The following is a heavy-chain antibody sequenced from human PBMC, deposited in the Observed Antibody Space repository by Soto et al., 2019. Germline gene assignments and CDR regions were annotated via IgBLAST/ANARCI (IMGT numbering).Heavy chain of an antibody. CDR2: IYPGDSDT. Sequence: GESLKISCNGSGYNFTKYWIGWVRQMPGKGLEWMGIIYPGDSDTRYSPSFQGQVTISADKSISAAYLQWSSLKASDTAMYYCARQEGAPVLFYYGMDVWGQGTTVTVSS. D-gene: IGHD1-26*01. CDR1: GYNFTKYW. V-gene: IGHV5-51*01. CDR3: ARQEGAPVLFYYGMDV. J-gene: IGHJ6*02.